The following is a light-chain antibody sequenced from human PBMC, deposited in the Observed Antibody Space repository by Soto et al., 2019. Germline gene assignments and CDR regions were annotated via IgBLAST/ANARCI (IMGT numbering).Light chain of an antibody. CDR2: EVT. Sequence: QPVLSQPPSASGSPGQSVTISCSGTSSDVGAYDYVSWYQQYPGKAPKLLIFEVTRRPSGVPDRFSGSRSGNTASLTVSGLQAEDEADYHCSAFSASNTLLFGGGTKLTVL. V-gene: IGLV2-8*01. J-gene: IGLJ2*01. CDR1: SSDVGAYDY. CDR3: SAFSASNTLL.